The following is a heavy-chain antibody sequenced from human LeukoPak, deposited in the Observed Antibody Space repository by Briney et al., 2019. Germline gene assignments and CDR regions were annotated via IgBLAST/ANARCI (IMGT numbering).Heavy chain of an antibody. CDR3: ARWQYTISSGWFDP. D-gene: IGHD6-6*01. CDR2: IYYSGGT. V-gene: IGHV4-59*08. CDR1: GASISSLY. J-gene: IGHJ5*02. Sequence: SETLSLTCTISGASISSLYWSWIRQPPGKGLEWIGSIYYSGGTNYNPSLESRVTISVHTSKIQFSLKLSSVTAADTAVYYCARWQYTISSGWFDPWGQGTLVTVSS.